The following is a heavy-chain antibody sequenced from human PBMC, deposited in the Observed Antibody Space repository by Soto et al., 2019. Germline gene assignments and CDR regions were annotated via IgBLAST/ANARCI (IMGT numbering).Heavy chain of an antibody. CDR3: ARNRGNYFDY. CDR1: GCSFSSYY. V-gene: IGHV4-59*01. CDR2: IYYSGST. J-gene: IGHJ4*02. Sequence: SETLSLTCTVSGCSFSSYYWSWIRQPPGKGLEWIGYIYYSGSTNYNPSLKSRVTMSVHTSQNQFSLKLSSVTAADTAVYYCARNRGNYFDYWGQGTLVTVSS.